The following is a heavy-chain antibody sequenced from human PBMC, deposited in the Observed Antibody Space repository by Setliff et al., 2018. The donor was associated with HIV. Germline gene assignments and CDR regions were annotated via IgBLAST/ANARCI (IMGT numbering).Heavy chain of an antibody. V-gene: IGHV4-34*11. Sequence: SETLSLTCAVYGGSFSGYYWSWIRQPPGKGLEWIGSVYFTGSTDYNPPLKSRVTISKDTSKNQLSLKLTSVTAADTAVYFCAGDYAGSGRPFDYWGQGTLVTVSS. CDR2: VYFTGST. CDR1: GGSFSGYY. D-gene: IGHD6-19*01. CDR3: AGDYAGSGRPFDY. J-gene: IGHJ4*02.